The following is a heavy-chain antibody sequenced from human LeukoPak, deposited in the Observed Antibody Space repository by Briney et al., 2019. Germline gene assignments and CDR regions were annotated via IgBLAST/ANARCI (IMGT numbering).Heavy chain of an antibody. CDR1: GFTFSTYS. CDR3: AKHYYDSSGYEAPDAFDI. D-gene: IGHD3-22*01. CDR2: ISLDGSNNK. J-gene: IGHJ3*02. V-gene: IGHV3-30*18. Sequence: GGSLRLSCAASGFTFSTYSMNWVRQAPGKGLEWVAVISLDGSNNKYYADSVKGRFIISRDNSKNTLYIQMNSLRAEDTAVYYCAKHYYDSSGYEAPDAFDIWGQGTMVTVSS.